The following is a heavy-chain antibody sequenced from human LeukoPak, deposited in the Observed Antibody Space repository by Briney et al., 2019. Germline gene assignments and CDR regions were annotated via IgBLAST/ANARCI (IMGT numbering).Heavy chain of an antibody. D-gene: IGHD3-9*01. CDR1: GYIFMSYG. J-gene: IGHJ4*02. CDR2: ISAYNGNT. CDR3: ARGIFLTGYVRYFDY. Sequence: ASVEVSCKASGYIFMSYGISWVRQAPGQGLEWMGWISAYNGNTNYAQKFQGRVTMTTDTSTSTAYMELRSLRSDDTAVYYCARGIFLTGYVRYFDYWGQGTLVTVSS. V-gene: IGHV1-18*01.